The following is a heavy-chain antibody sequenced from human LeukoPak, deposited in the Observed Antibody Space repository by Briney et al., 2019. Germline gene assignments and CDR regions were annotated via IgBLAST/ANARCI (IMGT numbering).Heavy chain of an antibody. D-gene: IGHD5-18*01. Sequence: NTGGSLRLSCAASGFTFNTYAMNWVRQPPAKGLAWISSISSNGNYIYYEDSLKGRFTVSREHANSSLYVQMISLRAEDTAVYYCAREYRYGYLDYWGQGTLVTVSS. J-gene: IGHJ4*02. CDR2: ISSNGNYI. CDR3: AREYRYGYLDY. V-gene: IGHV3-21*01. CDR1: GFTFNTYA.